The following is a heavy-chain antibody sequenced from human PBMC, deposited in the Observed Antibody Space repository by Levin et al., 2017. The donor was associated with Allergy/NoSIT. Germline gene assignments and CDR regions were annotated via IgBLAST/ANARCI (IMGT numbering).Heavy chain of an antibody. V-gene: IGHV3-23*01. D-gene: IGHD3-10*01. J-gene: IGHJ6*02. Sequence: GGSLRLSCAASGFTFSSYAMSWVRQAPGKGLEWVSVISGSGGSTHYADSVKGRFTISRDNSKNTLHLQMNSLTAEATAVYYCANAPYGSGSYDKSGFRFGMDVWGQGTMVTVSS. CDR3: ANAPYGSGSYDKSGFRFGMDV. CDR2: ISGSGGST. CDR1: GFTFSSYA.